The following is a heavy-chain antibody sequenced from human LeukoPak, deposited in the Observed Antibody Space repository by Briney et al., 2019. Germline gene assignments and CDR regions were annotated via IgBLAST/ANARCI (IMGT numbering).Heavy chain of an antibody. Sequence: SQTHSLTCAISGDSVSSNSDAWNWIRQSPSRGLEWLGRTYYRSKWYNDYAVSVKSRITIDPDTSKNQFSLQLNSVTPEDTAVYYCARHEQLVPGFDYWGAGNRDRLL. CDR3: ARHEQLVPGFDY. V-gene: IGHV6-1*01. CDR1: GDSVSSNSDA. J-gene: IGHJ4*02. CDR2: TYYRSKWYN. D-gene: IGHD6-13*01.